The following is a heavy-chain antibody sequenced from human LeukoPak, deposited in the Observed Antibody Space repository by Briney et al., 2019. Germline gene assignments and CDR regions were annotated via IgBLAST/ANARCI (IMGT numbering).Heavy chain of an antibody. J-gene: IGHJ5*02. V-gene: IGHV1-18*01. CDR1: GHTFTTYA. CDR3: AREESSGGSFLSRVFDP. D-gene: IGHD2-15*01. Sequence: ASVKVSCKASGHTFTTYAISWVRQAPGQGLEWMGWISTYNGNTNYAQKLQGRVTMTTDTSTATAYMELKSLRSDDTAVYYCAREESSGGSFLSRVFDPWGQGTLVTVSS. CDR2: ISTYNGNT.